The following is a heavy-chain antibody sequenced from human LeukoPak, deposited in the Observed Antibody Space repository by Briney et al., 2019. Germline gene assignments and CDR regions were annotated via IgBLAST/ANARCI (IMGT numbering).Heavy chain of an antibody. CDR2: IYTSGST. CDR1: GGSISSYY. V-gene: IGHV4-4*07. CDR3: ASARLVRGVLYGMDV. Sequence: SETLSLTCTVSGGSISSYYWSWIRQPAGKGLEWIGRIYTSGSTNYNPSLKSRVTMSVETSKNQFSLKLSSVTAADRAVYYCASARLVRGVLYGMDVWAQGTTVTVSS. J-gene: IGHJ6*02. D-gene: IGHD3-10*01.